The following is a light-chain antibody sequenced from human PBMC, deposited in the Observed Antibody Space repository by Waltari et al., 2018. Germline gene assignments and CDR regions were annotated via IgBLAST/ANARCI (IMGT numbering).Light chain of an antibody. J-gene: IGLJ2*01. CDR3: SAWDDSLNGHVI. V-gene: IGLV1-44*01. CDR1: WSNIGTNV. Sequence: QSLLTQPPSASGTPGQTVTIPCSGSWSNIGTNVVSWYQHLPGTAPKLLIHSKMQRPEGCPGRFSGSKSGSSASLSIIGLQSADEADYYCSAWDDSLNGHVIFGGGTKLTVL. CDR2: SKM.